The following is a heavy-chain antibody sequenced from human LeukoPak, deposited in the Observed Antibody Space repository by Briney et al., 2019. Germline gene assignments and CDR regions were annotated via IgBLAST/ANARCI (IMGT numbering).Heavy chain of an antibody. V-gene: IGHV1-24*01. CDR3: ATPLAYGNSHYYYGMDV. D-gene: IGHD4-23*01. CDR1: GYTLTELS. J-gene: IGHJ6*02. CDR2: FDPEDGET. Sequence: ASVKVSCKVSGYTLTELSMHWVRQAPGKGLEWMGGFDPEDGETIYAQKFQGRVTMTEDTSTDTAYMELSSLRSEDTAVYYCATPLAYGNSHYYYGMDVWGQGTTVTVSS.